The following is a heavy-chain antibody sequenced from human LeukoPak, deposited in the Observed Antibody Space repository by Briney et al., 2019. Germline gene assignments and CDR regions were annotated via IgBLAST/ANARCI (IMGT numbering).Heavy chain of an antibody. Sequence: GESLRLSCAASGFTFSSYAMSWVRQAPGKGLEWVSAISGSGGSTYYADSVKGRFTISRDNSKNTLYLQMNSLRAEDTAVYYCAKDADYGDYVAYTNWFDPWGQGTLVTVSS. J-gene: IGHJ5*02. CDR3: AKDADYGDYVAYTNWFDP. CDR2: ISGSGGST. V-gene: IGHV3-23*01. D-gene: IGHD4-17*01. CDR1: GFTFSSYA.